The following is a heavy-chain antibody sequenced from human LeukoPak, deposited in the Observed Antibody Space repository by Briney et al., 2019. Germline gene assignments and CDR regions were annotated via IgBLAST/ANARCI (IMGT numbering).Heavy chain of an antibody. Sequence: SETLSLTCTVSGGSVSSGSYYWSWIRQPAGKGLEWNGRIYTSGSTNYNPSLKSRVTISVDTSKNQFSLKLSSVTAADTAVYYCASRHLGYCSSTSCPPGYFDYWGQGTLVTVSS. CDR2: IYTSGST. CDR1: GGSVSSGSYY. J-gene: IGHJ4*02. CDR3: ASRHLGYCSSTSCPPGYFDY. V-gene: IGHV4-61*02. D-gene: IGHD2-2*01.